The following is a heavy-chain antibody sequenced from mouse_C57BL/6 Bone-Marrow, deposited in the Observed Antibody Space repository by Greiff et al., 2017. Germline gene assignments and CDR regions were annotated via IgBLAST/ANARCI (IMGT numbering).Heavy chain of an antibody. Sequence: EVKVEESGGGLVKPGGSLKLSCAASGFTFSSYAMSWVRQTPEKRLEWVATISDGGSYTYYPDNVKGRFTISRDNAKNNLYLQMSHLKSEDTAMYYCARDREGYYSGSSWYFDVWGTGTTVTVSS. D-gene: IGHD1-1*01. CDR1: GFTFSSYA. J-gene: IGHJ1*03. V-gene: IGHV5-4*01. CDR3: ARDREGYYSGSSWYFDV. CDR2: ISDGGSYT.